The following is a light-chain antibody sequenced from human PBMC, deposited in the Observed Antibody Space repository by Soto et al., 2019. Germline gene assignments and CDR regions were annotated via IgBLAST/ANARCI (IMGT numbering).Light chain of an antibody. CDR3: AAWDDSLSGVV. Sequence: QSALTQPASVSGSPGQSITISCTGSSSDIGGYNYVSWYQQYPGKAPKLLIYEVSNRPSGVSNRFSGSKSGNTASLTISGLQAEDEADYYCAAWDDSLSGVVFGGGTKVTVL. CDR1: SSDIGGYNY. V-gene: IGLV2-14*03. J-gene: IGLJ2*01. CDR2: EVS.